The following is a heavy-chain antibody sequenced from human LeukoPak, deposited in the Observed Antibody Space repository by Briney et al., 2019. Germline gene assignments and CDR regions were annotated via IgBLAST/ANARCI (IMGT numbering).Heavy chain of an antibody. CDR1: GFTFSSYA. D-gene: IGHD3-10*01. CDR2: ISGSGGST. CDR3: AKDPHLIYGSRSYLSGYFDY. J-gene: IGHJ4*02. V-gene: IGHV3-23*01. Sequence: GGSLRLSCAASGFTFSSYAMSWVRQAPGKGLEWVSAISGSGGSTYYADSVKGRFTISRDNSKNTLYLQMNSLRAEDTAVYYCAKDPHLIYGSRSYLSGYFDYWGQGTLVTVSS.